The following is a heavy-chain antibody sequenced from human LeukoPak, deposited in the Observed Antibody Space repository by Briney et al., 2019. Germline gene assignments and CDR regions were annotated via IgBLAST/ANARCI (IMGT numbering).Heavy chain of an antibody. D-gene: IGHD3-9*01. J-gene: IGHJ4*02. CDR3: ARGILTGSGSSIDY. Sequence: SETLSLTCAVYGGSFSGYYWSWIRQPPGKGLEWIGEINHSGSTNYNPSLKSRVTISVDTSKNQFSLKLSSVTAADTAVYYCARGILTGSGSSIDYWGQGTLVTVSS. CDR1: GGSFSGYY. V-gene: IGHV4-34*01. CDR2: INHSGST.